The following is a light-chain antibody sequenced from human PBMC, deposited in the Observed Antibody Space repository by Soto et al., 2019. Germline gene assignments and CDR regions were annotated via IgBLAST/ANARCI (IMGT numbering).Light chain of an antibody. Sequence: DIQMTQSPSTLSASVGDRVTITCRASQSLGRELAWYQQKPGKAPKVLIYDASSLKSGVPSRFSSSGSGAEFTLTISSLQPDDFATYYCQRYNAYWAFGPGTKVDIK. V-gene: IGKV1-5*01. CDR2: DAS. CDR1: QSLGRE. CDR3: QRYNAYWA. J-gene: IGKJ1*01.